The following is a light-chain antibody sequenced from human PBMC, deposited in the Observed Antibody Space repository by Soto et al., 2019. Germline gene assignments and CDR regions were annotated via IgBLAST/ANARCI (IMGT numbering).Light chain of an antibody. J-gene: IGKJ1*01. V-gene: IGKV3-20*01. CDR1: QSMSSSY. CDR3: QQYGNSRT. Sequence: EIVLTQSPATLSLSPGERATLSCRASQSMSSSYLAWYQQKPGQAPRLLIYGTSSRATGIPDRFSGGGSGTAFTPTISRLEPEDFAVYYCQQYGNSRTFGQGTRVEI. CDR2: GTS.